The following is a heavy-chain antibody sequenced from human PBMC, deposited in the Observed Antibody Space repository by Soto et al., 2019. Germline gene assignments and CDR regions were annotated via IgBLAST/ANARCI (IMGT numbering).Heavy chain of an antibody. CDR1: GYSFAGYW. J-gene: IGHJ4*02. CDR3: ARQIYDSDTGPNFQYYFDS. D-gene: IGHD3-22*01. Sequence: GESLKFSCKGSGYSFAGYWITWVRQKPGKGLEWMGRIDPSDSQTYYSPSFRGHVTISATKSITTVFLQWSSLRAPDTAMYYCARQIYDSDTGPNFQYYFDSWGQGTPVTVSS. V-gene: IGHV5-10-1*01. CDR2: IDPSDSQT.